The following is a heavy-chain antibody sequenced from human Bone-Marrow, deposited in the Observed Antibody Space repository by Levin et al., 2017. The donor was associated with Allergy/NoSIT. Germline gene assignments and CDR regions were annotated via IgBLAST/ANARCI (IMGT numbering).Heavy chain of an antibody. V-gene: IGHV2-5*02. CDR1: GFSLSSNPVG. Sequence: ESGPTLVKPTQTLMLTCTLSGFSLSSNPVGVGWIRQPPGKALEWLALIYWDDDKRYSPSLRSRLTVIKDTSKTQVVLMMSNMDPADTATYYCVNRLSDHGNWDLGYFDSWGQGILVTVSS. CDR2: IYWDDDK. D-gene: IGHD4-17*01. CDR3: VNRLSDHGNWDLGYFDS. J-gene: IGHJ4*02.